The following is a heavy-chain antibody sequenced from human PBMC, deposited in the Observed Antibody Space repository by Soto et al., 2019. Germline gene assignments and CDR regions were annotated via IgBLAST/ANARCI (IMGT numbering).Heavy chain of an antibody. D-gene: IGHD2-2*01. Sequence: EVQLVESGGGLVKPGESLRLSCAASGFTFSNYNINWVRQAPGKRLEWVSSIRSRSIDMYYADSVKGRFTISRDDAKNSLSLQMNGLRAEDTAVYFCVRESYPAKAFDIWGQGTMVTVSS. V-gene: IGHV3-21*01. CDR1: GFTFSNYN. CDR3: VRESYPAKAFDI. J-gene: IGHJ3*02. CDR2: IRSRSIDM.